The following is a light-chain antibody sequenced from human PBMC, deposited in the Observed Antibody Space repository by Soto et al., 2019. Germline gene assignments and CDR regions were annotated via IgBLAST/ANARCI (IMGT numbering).Light chain of an antibody. CDR1: QSVASD. CDR3: HQYNSWPPGT. J-gene: IGKJ2*01. CDR2: GAS. V-gene: IGKV3-15*01. Sequence: EIVMTQSPATLSVSPGERVTLSCRASQSVASDLAWYQQKPGHAPRLLIYGASTRATGISGTFSGSGSGTEFTLTITSLQSEDFAVYYCHQYNSWPPGTFGQGTKLEIK.